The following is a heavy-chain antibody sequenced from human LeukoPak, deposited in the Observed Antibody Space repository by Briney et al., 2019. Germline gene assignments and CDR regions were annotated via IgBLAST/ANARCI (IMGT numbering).Heavy chain of an antibody. CDR3: YALISLTTYYYIFTKSDAFDI. D-gene: IGHD3-9*01. CDR1: GITLSSYS. J-gene: IGHJ3*02. V-gene: IGHV3-21*01. CDR2: ISSSGSYT. Sequence: PGGSLRLSCAVSGITLSSYSMSWVRQAPGKGLEWVSSISSSGSYTYYADSVKGRFTISRDNPKNTLYLQMNSLRAEDTAVYYCYALISLTTYYYIFTKSDAFDIWGHGTMVTVSS.